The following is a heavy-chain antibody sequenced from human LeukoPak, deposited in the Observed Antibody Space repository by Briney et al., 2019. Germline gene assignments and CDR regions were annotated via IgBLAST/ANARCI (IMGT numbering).Heavy chain of an antibody. J-gene: IGHJ5*02. Sequence: ASVKISXKVSGYTFTDYYMHWVQQAPGKGLEWMGLVDPEDGETIYAEKFQGRVTITADTSTDTAYMELSSLRSEDTAVYYCATAARGDGDWFDPWGQGTLVTVSS. CDR1: GYTFTDYY. D-gene: IGHD2-15*01. CDR3: ATAARGDGDWFDP. V-gene: IGHV1-69-2*01. CDR2: VDPEDGET.